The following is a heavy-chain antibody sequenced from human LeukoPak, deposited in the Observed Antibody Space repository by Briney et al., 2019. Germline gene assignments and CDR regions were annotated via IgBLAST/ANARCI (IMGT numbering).Heavy chain of an antibody. CDR3: ARDRYYGSGSYGNYYAMDV. D-gene: IGHD3-10*01. CDR1: GFTVSSNY. CDR2: VYSGGST. V-gene: IGHV3-66*01. Sequence: GGSLRLSCAASGFTVSSNYMSWVRQAPGKGLEWVSVVYSGGSTYYADSVKGRFTISRDKSKNTMYLQMNSLRPEDTALYYCARDRYYGSGSYGNYYAMDVWGQGTTVTVSS. J-gene: IGHJ6*02.